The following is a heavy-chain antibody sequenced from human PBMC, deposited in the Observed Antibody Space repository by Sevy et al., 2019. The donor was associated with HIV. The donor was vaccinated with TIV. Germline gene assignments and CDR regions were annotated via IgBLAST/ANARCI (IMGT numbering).Heavy chain of an antibody. CDR3: ARVRYYDFWSGYYQDGMDV. V-gene: IGHV1-2*02. Sequence: ASVKVSCKASGYTFTGYYMHWVRQAPGQGLEWMGWINPNSGGTNYAQKFQGRVTMTRDTSISTAYMELSRLRSDDTAVYYCARVRYYDFWSGYYQDGMDVWGQGTTVTVSS. J-gene: IGHJ6*02. CDR2: INPNSGGT. CDR1: GYTFTGYY. D-gene: IGHD3-3*01.